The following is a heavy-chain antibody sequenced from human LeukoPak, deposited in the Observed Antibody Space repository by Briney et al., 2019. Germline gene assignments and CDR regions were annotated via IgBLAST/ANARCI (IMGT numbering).Heavy chain of an antibody. Sequence: ASVKVSCKVSGYTLTELSMHWVRQAPGQGLEWMGWINPNSGGTNYAQKFQGRVTMTRDTSISTAYMELSRLRSDDTAVYYCALNGKYGSGSYYPFDYWGQGTLVTVSS. CDR1: GYTLTELS. D-gene: IGHD3-10*01. CDR3: ALNGKYGSGSYYPFDY. V-gene: IGHV1-2*02. J-gene: IGHJ4*02. CDR2: INPNSGGT.